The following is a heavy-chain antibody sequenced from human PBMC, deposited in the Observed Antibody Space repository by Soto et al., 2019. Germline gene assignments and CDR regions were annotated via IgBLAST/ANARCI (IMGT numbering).Heavy chain of an antibody. Sequence: QVQLVESGGGVVQPGRSLRLSCSASGFIYSSRAMHWVRQVPGKGLEWLAVVSHDGTLYPYADSVKGRFTISRDNSRKMLYLQMNSLRPDDTAVYYCVKDRSDTWSFDYWGQGTLVTVSS. D-gene: IGHD2-8*02. J-gene: IGHJ4*02. CDR3: VKDRSDTWSFDY. CDR2: VSHDGTLY. V-gene: IGHV3-30*18. CDR1: GFIYSSRA.